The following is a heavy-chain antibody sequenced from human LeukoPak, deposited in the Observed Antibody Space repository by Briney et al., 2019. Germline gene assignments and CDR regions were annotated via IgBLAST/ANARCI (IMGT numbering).Heavy chain of an antibody. CDR3: ARGGHSYGFGRT. Sequence: PSETLSLTCAVYGGSFSGYYWSWIRQPPGKGLEWIGEINHSGSTNYNPSLKSRVTISVDTSKNQFSLKLSSVTAADTAVYYCARGGHSYGFGRTWGQGTLVTVSS. CDR2: INHSGST. CDR1: GGSFSGYY. D-gene: IGHD5-18*01. V-gene: IGHV4-34*01. J-gene: IGHJ5*02.